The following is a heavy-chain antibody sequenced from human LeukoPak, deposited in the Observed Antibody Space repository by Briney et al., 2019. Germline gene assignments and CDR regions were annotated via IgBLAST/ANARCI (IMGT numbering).Heavy chain of an antibody. D-gene: IGHD3-22*01. Sequence: ASVKDSCKESGYTFTSYYIHLVRQAPGQGLEWMGIINPSGGSTRYAQKFQGRVTMTRDPCTSTVYMELSSLRSEDTAVYYCARVGAPYYYDISPIYYFDYWGQGTLVTVSS. CDR2: INPSGGST. CDR1: GYTFTSYY. CDR3: ARVGAPYYYDISPIYYFDY. J-gene: IGHJ4*02. V-gene: IGHV1-46*01.